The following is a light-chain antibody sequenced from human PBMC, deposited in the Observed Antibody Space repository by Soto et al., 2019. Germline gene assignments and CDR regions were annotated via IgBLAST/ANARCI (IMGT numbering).Light chain of an antibody. V-gene: IGKV1-39*01. CDR3: QQSYTTPLT. CDR1: QSISLY. CDR2: AAS. J-gene: IGKJ4*01. Sequence: DIQMTQSPSSLSASVGDRVNITCRASQSISLYVSWYQQKAGQAPELLIYAASLLQGGVPPRFSGSGSGTDFTLTISGLQRADFATYFCQQSYTTPLTFGGGTNVEI.